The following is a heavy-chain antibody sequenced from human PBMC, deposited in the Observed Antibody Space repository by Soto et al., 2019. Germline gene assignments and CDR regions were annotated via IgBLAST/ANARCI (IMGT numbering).Heavy chain of an antibody. CDR2: ISGSGGST. D-gene: IGHD4-4*01. CDR3: AKGATTVTTHFDY. J-gene: IGHJ4*02. Sequence: GSLKLSCAASGLTFSSYAMSLVRQAPGKGLEWVSAISGSGGSTYYADSVKGRFTISRDNSKNTLYLQMNSLRAEDTAVYYCAKGATTVTTHFDYWGQGTLVTVYS. CDR1: GLTFSSYA. V-gene: IGHV3-23*01.